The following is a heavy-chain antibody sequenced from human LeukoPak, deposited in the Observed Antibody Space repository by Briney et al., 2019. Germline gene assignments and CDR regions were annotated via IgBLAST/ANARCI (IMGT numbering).Heavy chain of an antibody. Sequence: GRSLRLSCAASGFTVSSNYMSWVRQAPGKGLEWVSVIYSGGSTYYADSVKGRFTISRDNSKNTLYLQMNSMRAEDTAVYYCSRDTAMIVVGHAFDIWGQGTMVTVSS. CDR1: GFTVSSNY. J-gene: IGHJ3*02. CDR2: IYSGGST. CDR3: SRDTAMIVVGHAFDI. V-gene: IGHV3-53*01. D-gene: IGHD3-22*01.